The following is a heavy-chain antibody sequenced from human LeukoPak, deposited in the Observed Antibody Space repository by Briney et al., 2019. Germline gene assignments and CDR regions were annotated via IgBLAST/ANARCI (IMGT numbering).Heavy chain of an antibody. V-gene: IGHV1-18*01. Sequence: GASVKVSCKASGDTFTSYGISWVRQAPGQGLEWMGWISAYNGYTNYAQKLQGRVTMTTDTSTSTAYMELRSLRSDDTAVYYCARDMTTVTEGAFDIWGQGTMVTVSS. J-gene: IGHJ3*02. CDR2: ISAYNGYT. CDR1: GDTFTSYG. D-gene: IGHD4-11*01. CDR3: ARDMTTVTEGAFDI.